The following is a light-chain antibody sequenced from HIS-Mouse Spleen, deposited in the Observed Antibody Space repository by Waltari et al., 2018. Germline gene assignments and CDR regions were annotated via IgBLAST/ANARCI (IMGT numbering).Light chain of an antibody. J-gene: IGLJ2*01. V-gene: IGLV3-10*01. CDR3: YSTDSSGNHRV. CDR1: ALPKQY. CDR2: DDS. Sequence: SYELTQPPSLSVSPGQPASITCSGDALPKQYPYWYQQKSGQAPVLVIYDDSKRPSGIPERFSGSSSGTMATLTISGAQVEDEADYYCYSTDSSGNHRVFGGGTKLTVL.